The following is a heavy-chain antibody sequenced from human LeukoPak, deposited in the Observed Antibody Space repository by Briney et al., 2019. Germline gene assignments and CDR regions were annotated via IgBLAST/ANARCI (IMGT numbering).Heavy chain of an antibody. D-gene: IGHD3-22*01. V-gene: IGHV3-23*01. CDR2: ISGSGGST. CDR3: AKAGITMIVVVPTVDY. J-gene: IGHJ4*02. Sequence: GGSLRLSCAASGFTFSSYAMSWVRQAPGKGLEWVSAISGSGGSTYYADSVKGRFTISRDNSKHTLYLQMNSLRAEDTAVYYCAKAGITMIVVVPTVDYWGQGTLVTVSS. CDR1: GFTFSSYA.